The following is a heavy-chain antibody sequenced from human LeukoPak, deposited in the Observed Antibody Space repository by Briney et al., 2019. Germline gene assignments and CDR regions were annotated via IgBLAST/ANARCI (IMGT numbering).Heavy chain of an antibody. J-gene: IGHJ3*02. CDR1: GFSLSTSGVG. Sequence: SGPTLVNPTQTLTLTCTFSGFSLSTSGVGVGWICQPPGKALEWLALIYWDDDKRYSPSLKSRLTITKDTSKNQVVLTMTNMDPVDTSTYYCAHRRAAAGTGDAFDIWGQGTMVTVSS. D-gene: IGHD6-13*01. CDR3: AHRRAAAGTGDAFDI. V-gene: IGHV2-5*02. CDR2: IYWDDDK.